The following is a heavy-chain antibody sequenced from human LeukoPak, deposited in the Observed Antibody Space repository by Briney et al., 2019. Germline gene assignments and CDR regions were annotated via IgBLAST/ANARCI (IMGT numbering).Heavy chain of an antibody. CDR1: GYSFSSYW. D-gene: IGHD2-15*01. J-gene: IGHJ4*02. CDR2: IYPGDSDS. Sequence: GESLKISCKGSGYSFSSYWIAWVRQMPGKGLEWMGIIYPGDSDSRYSPAFQGQVTMSADKSISTAYLQWSSLKASDTAMYYCARQYCSGGSCCSDYWGQGTLVTVSS. V-gene: IGHV5-51*01. CDR3: ARQYCSGGSCCSDY.